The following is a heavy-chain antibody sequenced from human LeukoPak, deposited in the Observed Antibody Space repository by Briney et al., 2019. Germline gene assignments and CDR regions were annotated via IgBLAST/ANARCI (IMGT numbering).Heavy chain of an antibody. J-gene: IGHJ4*02. CDR3: AKKGYYDGSGYYMYYFDH. CDR2: ISGSGGTA. CDR1: GFTFSIYA. D-gene: IGHD3-22*01. Sequence: GGSLRLSCAASGFTFSIYAMSWVRQAPGKGLEWVSAISGSGGTAYYADSVKGRFTISRDNSKNTLYLQMNSLRAEDTAVYYCAKKGYYDGSGYYMYYFDHWGQGTLVTVAS. V-gene: IGHV3-23*01.